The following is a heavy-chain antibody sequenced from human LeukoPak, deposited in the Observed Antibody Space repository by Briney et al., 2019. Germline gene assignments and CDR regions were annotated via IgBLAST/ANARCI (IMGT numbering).Heavy chain of an antibody. J-gene: IGHJ4*02. Sequence: GGSLRLSCAASGFTFSTYGMSWVRQAPGKGLQRVSGITASGDGTYYADSVQGRFTISRDNSKSTLCLQMNSLRAEDTAVYYCAKQLGYCSDGSCYFPYWGQGTLVTVSS. CDR2: ITASGDGT. V-gene: IGHV3-23*01. D-gene: IGHD2-15*01. CDR3: AKQLGYCSDGSCYFPY. CDR1: GFTFSTYG.